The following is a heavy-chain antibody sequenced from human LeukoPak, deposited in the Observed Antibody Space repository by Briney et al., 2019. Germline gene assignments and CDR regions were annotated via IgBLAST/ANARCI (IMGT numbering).Heavy chain of an antibody. D-gene: IGHD3-10*01. CDR1: GFTFDDYA. V-gene: IGHV3-9*01. CDR3: AKDYYYGSGSYYGMDV. CDR2: ISWNSGSI. J-gene: IGHJ6*02. Sequence: PGTSLRLSCAASGFTFDDYAMHWVRQAPGKGLEWVSGISWNSGSIGCADSVKGRFTISRDNAKNSLYLQMNSLRAEDTALYYCAKDYYYGSGSYYGMDVWGQGTTVTVSS.